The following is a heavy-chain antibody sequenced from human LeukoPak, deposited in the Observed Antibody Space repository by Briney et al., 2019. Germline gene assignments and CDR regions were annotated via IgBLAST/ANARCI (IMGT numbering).Heavy chain of an antibody. D-gene: IGHD6-13*01. Sequence: PGGSLRLSCAASGFTFDDYAMHWVRQAPGKGLEWVSGISWNSGSIGYADSVKGRFTISRDNAKNSLYLQMNSLRAEDTAVYYCALGWHYFDYWGQGTLVTVSS. CDR2: ISWNSGSI. J-gene: IGHJ4*02. CDR1: GFTFDDYA. CDR3: ALGWHYFDY. V-gene: IGHV3-9*01.